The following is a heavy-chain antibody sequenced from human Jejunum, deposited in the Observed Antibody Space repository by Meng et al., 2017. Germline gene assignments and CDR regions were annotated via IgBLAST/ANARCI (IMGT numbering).Heavy chain of an antibody. J-gene: IGHJ4*02. Sequence: VQVVESGGGLVQPGRALRLSCTASGFTFRSFAMQWVRQAPGKGLEWVAVISYDGSNNYYADSVMGRFTISRDNSKNTLYLEMNSLRPEDTAVYYCVYGPDYWGQGTLVTVFS. D-gene: IGHD2/OR15-2a*01. CDR3: VYGPDY. V-gene: IGHV3-30*01. CDR1: GFTFRSFA. CDR2: ISYDGSNN.